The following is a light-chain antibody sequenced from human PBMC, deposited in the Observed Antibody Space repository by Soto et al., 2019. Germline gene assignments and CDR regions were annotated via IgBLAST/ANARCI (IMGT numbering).Light chain of an antibody. CDR1: RSDVGGNDY. CDR2: EVR. V-gene: IGLV2-14*01. J-gene: IGLJ2*01. CDR3: SSYTTNNILL. Sequence: QSALTQPASVSGSPGQSISISCTGTRSDVGGNDYVSWYQQYPGKAPKLIISEVRNRPSGVSSRFSGSKSGNTASLTISGLQGEDEADYYCSSYTTNNILLFGGGTKLTVL.